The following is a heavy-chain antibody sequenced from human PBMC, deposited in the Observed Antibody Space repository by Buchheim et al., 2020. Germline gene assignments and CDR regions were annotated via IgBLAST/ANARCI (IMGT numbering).Heavy chain of an antibody. V-gene: IGHV4-34*01. Sequence: QVQLQQWGAGLLRPSETLSLTCAVFGGSFSGYYWSWIRQPPGKGLEWIGEINHSVSTNYNPSLKSRVTISVDKTKNQLSLKLSSVTAADTAVYYCASTSSYGDYAFDIWGQGT. CDR1: GGSFSGYY. CDR3: ASTSSYGDYAFDI. J-gene: IGHJ3*02. D-gene: IGHD4-17*01. CDR2: INHSVST.